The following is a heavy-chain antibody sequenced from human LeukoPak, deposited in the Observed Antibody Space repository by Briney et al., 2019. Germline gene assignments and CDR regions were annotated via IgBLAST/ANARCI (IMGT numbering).Heavy chain of an antibody. CDR3: ARASSYKLWALFDP. CDR1: GFNFTNFA. V-gene: IGHV3-23*01. J-gene: IGHJ5*02. D-gene: IGHD1-14*01. Sequence: PGGSLRLSCAGSGFNFTNFAINWVRLDPGKGLEWVPFISGSGGTMHYADSVKGRFIISRDKSNNMVYLQMSILRHDDTAKYFCARASSYKLWALFDPWGQGILVTVSS. CDR2: ISGSGGTM.